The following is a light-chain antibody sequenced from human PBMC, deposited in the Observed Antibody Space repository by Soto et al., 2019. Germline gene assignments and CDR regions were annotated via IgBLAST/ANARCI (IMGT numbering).Light chain of an antibody. CDR3: QQSYSTPIT. J-gene: IGKJ5*01. CDR1: QSSSSY. CDR2: AAS. Sequence: DIQLTQSPSSLSAPVGDRATITCRASQSSSSYLNWDQQKPGKAPKLLIYAASSLQSGVPSRFSCSGSGTDFTLTIRSLQPEDFATYYCQQSYSTPITFGQGTQLEIK. V-gene: IGKV1-39*01.